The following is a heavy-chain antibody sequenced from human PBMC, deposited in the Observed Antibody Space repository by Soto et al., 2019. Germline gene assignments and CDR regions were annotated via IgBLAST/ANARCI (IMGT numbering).Heavy chain of an antibody. CDR3: ARLIVRGDYYGMDV. CDR1: GDSFTSYW. V-gene: IGHV5-51*01. Sequence: PWESLTISCTSSGDSFTSYWIGWVRQMPGKGLEWMGIIYPGDSDTRYSPSFQGQVTISADKSISTAYLQWSSLKASDTAMYYCARLIVRGDYYGMDVWGQGTTVTVSS. CDR2: IYPGDSDT. D-gene: IGHD3-10*01. J-gene: IGHJ6*02.